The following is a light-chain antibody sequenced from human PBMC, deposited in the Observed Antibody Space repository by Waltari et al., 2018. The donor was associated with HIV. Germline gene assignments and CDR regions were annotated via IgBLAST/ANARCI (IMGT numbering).Light chain of an antibody. CDR1: ESVTSF. CDR3: QLHSSTIT. CDR2: DAS. J-gene: IGKJ5*01. Sequence: EIVLTQSPATLSLSPGERATLSCRASESVTSFLAWYQQKPGQAPRLLIYDASSRAMGIPARFSGSGSGTDFTLTISSLEAEDFGVYFCQLHSSTITFGQGTRLDIK. V-gene: IGKV3-11*01.